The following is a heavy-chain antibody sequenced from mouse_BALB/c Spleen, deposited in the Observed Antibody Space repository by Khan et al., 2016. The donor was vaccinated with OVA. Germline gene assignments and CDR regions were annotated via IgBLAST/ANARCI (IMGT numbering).Heavy chain of an antibody. Sequence: VQLQESGPGLVAPSQSLSITCTVSGFSLTGYGVNWVRQPPGKGLEWLGMIWGEGSTDYNSALKSRLSISKDTSKSQVFLKMNSLQTEDTARYYCARDRGLGRAMDYWGQGTSVTVSS. CDR2: IWGEGST. D-gene: IGHD4-1*01. V-gene: IGHV2-6-7*01. CDR1: GFSLTGYG. J-gene: IGHJ4*01. CDR3: ARDRGLGRAMDY.